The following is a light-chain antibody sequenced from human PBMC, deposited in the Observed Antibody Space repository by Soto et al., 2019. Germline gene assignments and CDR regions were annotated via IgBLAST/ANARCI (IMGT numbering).Light chain of an antibody. CDR1: QSVLYSSDNKNY. J-gene: IGKJ4*01. V-gene: IGKV4-1*01. CDR3: QQYCSTPLT. CDR2: WAS. Sequence: DFVVTQSPDSLPVSLGERATINCKSSQSVLYSSDNKNYLAWYQQKPGQPPKLLIYWASTRESGVPDRFSGSGSGTDFTLTINSLQAEDVAVYYCQQYCSTPLTFGGGTKVEIK.